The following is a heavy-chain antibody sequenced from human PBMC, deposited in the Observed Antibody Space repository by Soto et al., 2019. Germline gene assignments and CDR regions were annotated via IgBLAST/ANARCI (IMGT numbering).Heavy chain of an antibody. CDR1: GGTFSSYA. D-gene: IGHD6-6*01. V-gene: IGHV1-69*13. CDR2: IIPIFGTA. CDR3: ARVEYSSSSATDDY. Sequence: SVKVSCKASGGTFSSYAISWVRQAPGQGLEWMGGIIPIFGTANYAQKFQGRVTITADESTSTAYMELSSLRSEDAAVYYCARVEYSSSSATDDYWGQGTLVTVSS. J-gene: IGHJ4*02.